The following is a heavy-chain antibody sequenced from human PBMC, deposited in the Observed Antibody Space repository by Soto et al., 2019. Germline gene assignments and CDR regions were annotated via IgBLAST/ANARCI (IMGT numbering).Heavy chain of an antibody. V-gene: IGHV3-48*03. CDR1: GFTFSSYE. Sequence: GGSLRLSCAASGFTFSSYEMNWVRQAPGKGLEWVSYISSSGSTIYYADSVKGRFTISRDNAKNSLYLQMNSLRAEDTAVYYCARGAVELVFDYWGQGTLVTVSS. J-gene: IGHJ4*02. D-gene: IGHD6-13*01. CDR2: ISSSGSTI. CDR3: ARGAVELVFDY.